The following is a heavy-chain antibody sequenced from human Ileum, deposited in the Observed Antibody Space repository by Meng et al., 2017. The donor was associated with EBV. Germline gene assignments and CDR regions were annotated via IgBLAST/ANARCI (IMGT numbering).Heavy chain of an antibody. Sequence: QVQLVQSGSELKKPGASVKVSCKASGYTFTRNAINWVRQAPGKGLEWMGWISTNTGNPTYAQGFAGRFVFSLDTSVSTAYLQISGLKAEDTAIYYCARDSGYTRSWSGDYWGQGTLVTVSS. J-gene: IGHJ4*02. CDR2: ISTNTGNP. D-gene: IGHD6-13*01. CDR1: GYTFTRNA. V-gene: IGHV7-4-1*02. CDR3: ARDSGYTRSWSGDY.